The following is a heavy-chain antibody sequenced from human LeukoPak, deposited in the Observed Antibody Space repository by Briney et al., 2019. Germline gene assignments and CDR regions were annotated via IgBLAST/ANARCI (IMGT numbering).Heavy chain of an antibody. Sequence: ASVKVSCKASGYTFTSYYMHWVRQAPGQGLEWMGIINPSGGSTSYAQKFQGRVTMTRDMSTSTVYMELSSLRSEDTAVYYCARGGYYDSSGYYWGSRAFDIWAKGQWSPSLQ. J-gene: IGHJ3*02. CDR1: GYTFTSYY. CDR3: ARGGYYDSSGYYWGSRAFDI. V-gene: IGHV1-46*01. CDR2: INPSGGST. D-gene: IGHD3-22*01.